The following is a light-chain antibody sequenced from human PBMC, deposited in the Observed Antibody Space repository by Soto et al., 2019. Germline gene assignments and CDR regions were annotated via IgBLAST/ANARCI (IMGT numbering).Light chain of an antibody. J-gene: IGKJ1*01. Sequence: EIVMTQSPATLSVSPGERATLSCKASQSVSSNLAWYQQKPGQAPRLLIDDASTRDTGISARFSGSGSGTEFTLTISSLQSEDFAVYSCQQCNKWPLWTFGQGTKVEIK. V-gene: IGKV3-15*01. CDR2: DAS. CDR3: QQCNKWPLWT. CDR1: QSVSSN.